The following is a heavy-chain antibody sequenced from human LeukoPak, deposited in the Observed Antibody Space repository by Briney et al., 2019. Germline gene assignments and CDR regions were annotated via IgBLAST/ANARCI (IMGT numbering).Heavy chain of an antibody. J-gene: IGHJ5*01. CDR2: ISASRTT. CDR1: GASTNTYD. CDR3: ARMWLCGGSNCFADNWFEA. Sequence: SETLSLTCTVSGASTNTYDWTWMRQPAGRGLEWIGRISASRTTNYNPSPVRRVTMSIDTSKNQFSLNLRSVTAADTAVYFCARMWLCGGSNCFADNWFEAWGQGILVTGSS. D-gene: IGHD2-2*01. V-gene: IGHV4-4*07.